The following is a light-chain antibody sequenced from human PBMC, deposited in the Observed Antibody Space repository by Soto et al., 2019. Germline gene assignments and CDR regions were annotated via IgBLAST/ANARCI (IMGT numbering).Light chain of an antibody. CDR3: QQYDNPPIT. J-gene: IGKJ3*01. V-gene: IGKV1-33*01. CDR1: QDISNY. CDR2: DAS. Sequence: DIQMTQSPSSLSASVGDRVTITCQASQDISNYLNWYQQKPGKAPKLLIYDASKLETGVPSRFSGSGSGTDFTFTISSLQPEDIATYYCQQYDNPPITFGTGTKVDIK.